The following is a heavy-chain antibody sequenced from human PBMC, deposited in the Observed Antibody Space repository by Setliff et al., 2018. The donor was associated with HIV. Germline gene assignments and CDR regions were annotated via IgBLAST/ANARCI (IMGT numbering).Heavy chain of an antibody. J-gene: IGHJ4*02. V-gene: IGHV3-48*01. CDR3: ARDDWTCSDGTCFPITFDY. CDR1: GFTFSTYS. CDR2: ISRSGDTI. Sequence: GGSLRLSCAASGFTFSTYSMNWVRQAPGKGLEWVSYISRSGDTIDYADSVKGRFTISRDNAKNSVSLQMNSLRVEDTAVYYCARDDWTCSDGTCFPITFDYWGQGTLGTVSS. D-gene: IGHD2-15*01.